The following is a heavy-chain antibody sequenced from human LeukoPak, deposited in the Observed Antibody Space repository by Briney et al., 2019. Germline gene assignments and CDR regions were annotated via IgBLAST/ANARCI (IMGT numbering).Heavy chain of an antibody. J-gene: IGHJ4*02. CDR1: GFAFSSCG. Sequence: GGSLRLSCAASGFAFSSCGMHWVRQAPGKGLEWVSAVSGSGGSTYSADSVKGRFTISRDNSKNMVYLQTSSLRAEDTAVYYCARAGSWSSRPYFDYWGQGILVSVSS. V-gene: IGHV3-23*01. CDR2: VSGSGGST. CDR3: ARAGSWSSRPYFDY. D-gene: IGHD1-26*01.